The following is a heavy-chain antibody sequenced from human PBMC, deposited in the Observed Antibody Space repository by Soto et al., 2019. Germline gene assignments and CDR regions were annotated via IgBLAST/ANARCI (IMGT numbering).Heavy chain of an antibody. J-gene: IGHJ3*02. CDR1: GFTFDDYA. CDR2: ISWNSGSI. CDR3: AKDILAVVVAASALDI. V-gene: IGHV3-9*01. Sequence: GGSLRLSCAASGFTFDDYAMHWVRQAPGKGLEWVSGISWNSGSIGYADSVKGRFTISRDNAKNSLYLQMNSLRAEDTALYYCAKDILAVVVAASALDIWGQGTMVTVSS. D-gene: IGHD2-15*01.